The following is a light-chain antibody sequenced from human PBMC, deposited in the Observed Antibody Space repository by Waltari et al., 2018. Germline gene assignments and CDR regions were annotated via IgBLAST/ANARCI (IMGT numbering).Light chain of an antibody. Sequence: DIQMTQSPSSLSASVGDRATITCQASQDISNHLNWYQQKPGKAPKVLIYDASNIETGVASRICGSGAGTDFTFTISSLQPEDIATYYCQQYDDLPITFGQGTRLEIK. J-gene: IGKJ5*01. V-gene: IGKV1-33*01. CDR1: QDISNH. CDR2: DAS. CDR3: QQYDDLPIT.